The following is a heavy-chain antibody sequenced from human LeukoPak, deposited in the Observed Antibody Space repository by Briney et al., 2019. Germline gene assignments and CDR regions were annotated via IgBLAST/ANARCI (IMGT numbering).Heavy chain of an antibody. CDR3: ARGKWQQLVRVLVY. J-gene: IGHJ4*02. CDR1: GYTFTSYD. Sequence: ASVKVSCKASGYTFTSYDINWVRQATGQGPEWMGWMNPNSGNTGYAQKFQGRVTMTRNTSISTAYMELSSLRSEDTAVYYCARGKWQQLVRVLVYWGQGTLVTVSS. V-gene: IGHV1-8*01. D-gene: IGHD6-13*01. CDR2: MNPNSGNT.